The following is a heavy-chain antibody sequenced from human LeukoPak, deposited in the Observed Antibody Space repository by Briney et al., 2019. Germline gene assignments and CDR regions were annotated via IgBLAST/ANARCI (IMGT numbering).Heavy chain of an antibody. CDR2: ISGSGGST. CDR3: AKRITGTDDAFDI. J-gene: IGHJ3*02. D-gene: IGHD1-7*01. Sequence: GGSLRLSCAASGFTFSSYAMSWVRQAPGKGLEWVSAISGSGGSTYYADSVKGRFTISRDNSKNMLYLQMNSLRAEDTAVYYCAKRITGTDDAFDIWGQGTMVTVSS. CDR1: GFTFSSYA. V-gene: IGHV3-23*01.